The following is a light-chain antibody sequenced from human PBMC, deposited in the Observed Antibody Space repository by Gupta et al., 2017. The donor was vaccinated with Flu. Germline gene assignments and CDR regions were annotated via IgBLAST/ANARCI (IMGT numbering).Light chain of an antibody. CDR2: AAS. Sequence: DIQVTQSPSSLSASVGDRVTITCRASQSINTNFNWYQHRPGTAPKLLIYAASALHSGVPSRFSGSGSGTDFTLTISSLQPEDFAIYYCQQSYSPPWTFGQGTKVEI. CDR3: QQSYSPPWT. J-gene: IGKJ1*01. V-gene: IGKV1-39*01. CDR1: QSINTN.